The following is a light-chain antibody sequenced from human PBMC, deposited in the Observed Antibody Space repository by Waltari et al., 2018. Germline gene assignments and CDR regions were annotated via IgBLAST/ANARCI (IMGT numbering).Light chain of an antibody. CDR1: NRDVGGYNY. Sequence: QSALTQPASVSGSPGQSITISCTGTNRDVGGYNYVPWYQQRPGKAPQILVSEVTNRPSGVSNRFSGSKSDNTASLTISGLLAEDEADYYCSSYTNSSTYVFGTGTKVTVL. V-gene: IGLV2-14*01. J-gene: IGLJ1*01. CDR3: SSYTNSSTYV. CDR2: EVT.